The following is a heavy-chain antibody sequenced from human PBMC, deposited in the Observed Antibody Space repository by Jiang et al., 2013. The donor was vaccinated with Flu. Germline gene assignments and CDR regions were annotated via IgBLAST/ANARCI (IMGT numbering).Heavy chain of an antibody. CDR3: AREELVRGIFDY. Sequence: ISRDNAKNSLYLQMNSLRDEDTAVYYCAREELVRGIFDYWGQGTLVTVSS. D-gene: IGHD3-10*01. V-gene: IGHV3-48*02. J-gene: IGHJ4*02.